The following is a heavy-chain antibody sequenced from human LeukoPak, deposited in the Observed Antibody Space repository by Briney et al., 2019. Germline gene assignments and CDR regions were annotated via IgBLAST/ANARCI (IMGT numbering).Heavy chain of an antibody. D-gene: IGHD4-17*01. CDR2: IIPIFGTA. CDR3: AREGIRTVTTRRLDP. V-gene: IGHV1-69*05. Sequence: SVKVSCKASGGTFNSYAIRWVRQAPGQGLEWMGRIIPIFGTANYAQKFQGRVTITTDESTSTAYLELSSLRSEDTAVYYCAREGIRTVTTRRLDPWGQGTLVTVSS. CDR1: GGTFNSYA. J-gene: IGHJ5*02.